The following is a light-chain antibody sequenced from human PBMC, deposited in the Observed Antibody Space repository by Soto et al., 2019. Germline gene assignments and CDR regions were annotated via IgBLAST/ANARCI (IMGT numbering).Light chain of an antibody. CDR1: QSISTY. V-gene: IGKV1-5*03. J-gene: IGKJ1*01. CDR3: QQYNSYPWT. CDR2: KAS. Sequence: DIQMTQSPSSLSASVGDRVTITCRASQSISTYLIWYQQKPGKAPKLLIYKASSLESGVPSRFSGSGSGTEFTITISSLQPDDFATYYCQQYNSYPWTFGQGTKVDIK.